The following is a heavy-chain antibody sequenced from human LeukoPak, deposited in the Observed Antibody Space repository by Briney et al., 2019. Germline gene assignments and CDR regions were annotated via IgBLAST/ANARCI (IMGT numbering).Heavy chain of an antibody. V-gene: IGHV1-69*05. D-gene: IGHD3-22*01. CDR3: AREKVPYYYDSSGSYYFDY. CDR2: IIPIFGTA. J-gene: IGHJ4*02. CDR1: GGTFSSYA. Sequence: GASVKVSCKASGGTFSSYAISWVRQAPGQGLEWMGGIIPIFGTANYAQKFQGRVTITTDESTSTAYMELSSLRSEDTAVYYCAREKVPYYYDSSGSYYFDYWGQGTLDTVSS.